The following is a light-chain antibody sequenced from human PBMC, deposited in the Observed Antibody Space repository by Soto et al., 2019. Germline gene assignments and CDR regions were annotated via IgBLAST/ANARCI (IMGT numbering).Light chain of an antibody. Sequence: IVMTRSPGTLSVSPGERATLSCRASQSVSSNLAWYQHKPGQAPRLLIYGASTRATGISARFSGSGSGTEFTLTISSLQSEDFAVYFCQQYNDWPRTFGQGTKVEIK. J-gene: IGKJ1*01. CDR3: QQYNDWPRT. CDR1: QSVSSN. V-gene: IGKV3-15*01. CDR2: GAS.